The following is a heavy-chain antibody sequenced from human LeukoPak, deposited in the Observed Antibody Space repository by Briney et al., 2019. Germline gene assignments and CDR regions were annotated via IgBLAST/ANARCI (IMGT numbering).Heavy chain of an antibody. D-gene: IGHD6-19*01. Sequence: SETLSLTCTVSGGSISSGGYYWSWIRQHPGKGLEWIGYIYYSGSTYYNPSLKSRVTISVDTSKNQFSLKLSSVTAADTAVYYCARDSGRSGIAVDWGQGTLVTVSS. J-gene: IGHJ4*02. CDR3: ARDSGRSGIAVD. CDR2: IYYSGST. V-gene: IGHV4-31*03. CDR1: GGSISSGGYY.